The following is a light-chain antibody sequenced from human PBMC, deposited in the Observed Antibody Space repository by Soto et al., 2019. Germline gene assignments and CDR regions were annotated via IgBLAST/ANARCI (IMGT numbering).Light chain of an antibody. J-gene: IGKJ1*01. CDR2: DAS. Sequence: DIQMTQSPSTLSASVGDRVTITCRASQSISRWVAWYQQKPGKAPKVLIWDASSLQRGVLSRFSGSGSVTEFTLTIISMQPDYFATYYCQQYNDYSTWSFGQGAKVDIK. CDR1: QSISRW. V-gene: IGKV1-5*01. CDR3: QQYNDYSTWS.